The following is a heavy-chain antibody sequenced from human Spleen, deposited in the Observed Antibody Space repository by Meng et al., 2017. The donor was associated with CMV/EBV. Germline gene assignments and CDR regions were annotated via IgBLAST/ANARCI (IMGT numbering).Heavy chain of an antibody. CDR2: IKTQTDGGTT. D-gene: IGHD3-3*01. J-gene: IGHJ4*02. CDR1: GLTITDAW. Sequence: GESLKISCAASGLTITDAWMSWVRQAPGKGLEWVGRIKTQTDGGTTDYAAPVRGRFTISRDDSKNTLYLQMNNLKTEDTAVYYCTSDRHYDFWSGYSLTYYFDYWGQGTVVTV. CDR3: TSDRHYDFWSGYSLTYYFDY. V-gene: IGHV3-15*01.